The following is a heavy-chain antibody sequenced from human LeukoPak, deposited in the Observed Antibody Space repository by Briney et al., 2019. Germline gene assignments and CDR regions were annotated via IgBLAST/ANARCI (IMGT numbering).Heavy chain of an antibody. CDR2: INRSGTT. CDR1: GGSFNGYY. CDR3: ARGRFGNPLQLQPRRPFDL. J-gene: IGHJ3*01. D-gene: IGHD1-1*01. Sequence: SETLSLTCAVYGGSFNGYYWGWIRQTPGKGLEWIGEINRSGTTNYNPSLRSRVSMSVDTSKSQVSLRLRSVTAADTAIFYCARGRFGNPLQLQPRRPFDLWGQGTAVIVSS. V-gene: IGHV4-34*01.